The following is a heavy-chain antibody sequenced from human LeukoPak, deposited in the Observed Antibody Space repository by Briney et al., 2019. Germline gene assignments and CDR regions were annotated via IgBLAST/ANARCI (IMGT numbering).Heavy chain of an antibody. D-gene: IGHD3-22*01. V-gene: IGHV1-24*01. CDR1: GYTLTELS. Sequence: ASVKVSCKVSGYTLTELSMHWVRQAPGKGLEWMGGFDPEDGETIYAQKFQGRVTMTEDTSTDTAYMELSSLRSEDTAVYYCATGGYYLGWFDPWGQGTLVTVSS. CDR2: FDPEDGET. CDR3: ATGGYYLGWFDP. J-gene: IGHJ5*02.